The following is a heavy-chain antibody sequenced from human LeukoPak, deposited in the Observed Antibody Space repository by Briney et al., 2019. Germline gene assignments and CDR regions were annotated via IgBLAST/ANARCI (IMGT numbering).Heavy chain of an antibody. V-gene: IGHV4-59*01. D-gene: IGHD4-17*01. CDR3: ARVASDYGDYAPDY. Sequence: KSSETLSLTCTVSGGSISSYYWSWIRQPPGKGLEWIGYIYYSGSTNYNPSLKSRVTISVDTPKNQFSLKLSSVTAADTAVYYCARVASDYGDYAPDYWGQGTLVTVSS. CDR1: GGSISSYY. CDR2: IYYSGST. J-gene: IGHJ4*02.